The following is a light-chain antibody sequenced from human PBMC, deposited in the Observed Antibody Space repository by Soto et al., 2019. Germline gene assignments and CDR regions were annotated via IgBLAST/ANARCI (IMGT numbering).Light chain of an antibody. CDR3: AAWDDTLNGYV. CDR1: SSDVGSYNL. Sequence: QSVLTQPASVSGSPGQSITISCTGTSSDVGSYNLVSWYQQHPGKAPKLMIYEGSKRPSGVSNRFSGSKSGTSASLAISGLQSEDEADYHCAAWDDTLNGYVFGAGTKVTVL. J-gene: IGLJ1*01. CDR2: EGS. V-gene: IGLV2-14*02.